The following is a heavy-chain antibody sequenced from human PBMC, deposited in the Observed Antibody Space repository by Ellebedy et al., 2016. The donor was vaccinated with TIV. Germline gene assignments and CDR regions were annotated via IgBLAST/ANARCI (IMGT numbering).Heavy chain of an antibody. CDR1: GFTFSGYW. D-gene: IGHD5-12*01. V-gene: IGHV3-74*01. CDR3: VGGHDYGGYVPPWFDP. Sequence: GESLKISCAASGFTFSGYWMHWVRQVPGKGLVWVSRINGDGSSTAYADSVKGRFTISRDNAKNSLYLQINSLRAEDTAVYYCVGGHDYGGYVPPWFDPWGQGTLVTVSS. J-gene: IGHJ5*02. CDR2: INGDGSST.